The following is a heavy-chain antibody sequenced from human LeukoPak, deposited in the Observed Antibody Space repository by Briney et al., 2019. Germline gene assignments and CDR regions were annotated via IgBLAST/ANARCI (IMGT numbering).Heavy chain of an antibody. CDR3: ARDRGSYFRESCDY. D-gene: IGHD1-26*01. CDR1: GYTFTGYY. Sequence: GAAVKVSCKASGYTFTGYYTHWVRQAPGQGLEWMGWINQNSGATNYAQKFQGRVTMTRDTSISTAYMELSSLSSDDTAMYYCARDRGSYFRESCDYWGQGTLVTVSS. J-gene: IGHJ4*02. CDR2: INQNSGAT. V-gene: IGHV1-2*02.